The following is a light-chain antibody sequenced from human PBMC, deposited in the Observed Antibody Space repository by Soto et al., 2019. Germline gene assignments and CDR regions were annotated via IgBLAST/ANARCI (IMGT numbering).Light chain of an antibody. Sequence: EVVLTQSPATLSLSPGERATLSCRASENVRTFVDWYQQKPGQAPRLLIYGASNRATGIPARFSGSGSGTDFTLTISNLEPEDFAVYYCQQYIRWPLTFGGGTKVEIK. V-gene: IGKV3-11*01. CDR3: QQYIRWPLT. CDR2: GAS. J-gene: IGKJ4*01. CDR1: ENVRTF.